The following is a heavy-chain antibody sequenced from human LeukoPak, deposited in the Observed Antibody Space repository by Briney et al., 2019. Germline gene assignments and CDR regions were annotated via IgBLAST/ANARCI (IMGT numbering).Heavy chain of an antibody. CDR2: IISTGGTI. CDR1: GFTFSDYY. V-gene: IGHV3-11*04. Sequence: PGGSLRLSCAPYGFTFSDYYMSWIRQAPGKGLEWLSYIISTGGTIYYADSVKGRLTISRDNAKSSLYLQMTSLRAEDTAVYYCAGYSSGWFGAFHIWGQGTMVTVSS. J-gene: IGHJ3*02. D-gene: IGHD6-19*01. CDR3: AGYSSGWFGAFHI.